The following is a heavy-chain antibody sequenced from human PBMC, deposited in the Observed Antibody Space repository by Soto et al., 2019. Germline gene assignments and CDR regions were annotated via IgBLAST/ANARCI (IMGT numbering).Heavy chain of an antibody. V-gene: IGHV4-59*01. CDR2: IYYSGST. CDR3: AVQQWDWFDP. D-gene: IGHD1-26*01. Sequence: PSETLSLTCTVSGGSISSYYWSWIRQPPGKGLEWIGYIYYSGSTNYNPSLKGRITISVDTSKNQFSLKLSSVTAADTAIYYCAVQQWDWFDPWGQGTLVTVSS. CDR1: GGSISSYY. J-gene: IGHJ5*02.